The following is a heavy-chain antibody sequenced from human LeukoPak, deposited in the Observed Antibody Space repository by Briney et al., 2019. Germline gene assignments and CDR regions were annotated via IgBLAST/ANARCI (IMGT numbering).Heavy chain of an antibody. CDR1: GFTFSSYW. J-gene: IGHJ6*02. CDR2: IKQDGSEK. Sequence: GGSLRLSCAASGFTFSSYWMSWVRQAPGKGLKWVANIKQDGSEKYYVDSVKGRFTISRDNAKNSLYLQMNSLRAEDTAVYYCARDVMGRNYGMDVWGQGTTVTVSS. CDR3: ARDVMGRNYGMDV. D-gene: IGHD1-26*01. V-gene: IGHV3-7*01.